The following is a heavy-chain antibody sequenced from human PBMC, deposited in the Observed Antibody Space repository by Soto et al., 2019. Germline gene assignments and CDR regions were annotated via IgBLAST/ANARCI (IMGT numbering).Heavy chain of an antibody. V-gene: IGHV1-69*05. CDR1: GGTFSSYA. CDR2: IIPIFGTA. CDR3: ALSYGTGSNYYFYGIDV. Sequence: QVQLVQAGAEVKKPGSSVKVSCKASGGTFSSYAISWVRQSPGQGLEWMGGIIPIFGTAHYAQKFQGRGTITTNESTSTADMELSSLRSVYTAVYYCALSYGTGSNYYFYGIDVWGQGTTVTVSS. D-gene: IGHD3-10*01. J-gene: IGHJ6*02.